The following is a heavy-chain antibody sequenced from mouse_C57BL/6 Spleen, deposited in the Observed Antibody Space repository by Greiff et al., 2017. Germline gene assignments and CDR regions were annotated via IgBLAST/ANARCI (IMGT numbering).Heavy chain of an antibody. J-gene: IGHJ4*01. D-gene: IGHD5-1*01. Sequence: QVQLQQPGAELVRPGSSVKLSCKASGYTFTSYWMHWVKQRPIQGLEWIGNIDPSDSETHYNQKFKDKATLTVDKSSSTAYMQLSSLTSEDSAVYYCARGRVVPYAMDYWGQGTSVTVSS. CDR2: IDPSDSET. V-gene: IGHV1-52*01. CDR1: GYTFTSYW. CDR3: ARGRVVPYAMDY.